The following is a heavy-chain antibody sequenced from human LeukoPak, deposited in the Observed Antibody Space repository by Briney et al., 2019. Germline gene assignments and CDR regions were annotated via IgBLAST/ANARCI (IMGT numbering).Heavy chain of an antibody. Sequence: SETLSLTCTVSGGSISSSSYYWGWIRQPPGKGLEWIGSIYYSGSTYYNPSLKSRVTISLDTSKNQFSLKLRSVTAADTAVYYCARMISSGWRRGDAFDIWGQGTMVTVSS. CDR1: GGSISSSSYY. D-gene: IGHD6-19*01. CDR3: ARMISSGWRRGDAFDI. J-gene: IGHJ3*02. CDR2: IYYSGST. V-gene: IGHV4-39*07.